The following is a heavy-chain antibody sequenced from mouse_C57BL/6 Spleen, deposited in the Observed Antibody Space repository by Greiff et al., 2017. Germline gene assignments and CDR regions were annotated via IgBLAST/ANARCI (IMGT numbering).Heavy chain of an antibody. CDR3: ARERYYGSSTFYYAMDY. J-gene: IGHJ4*01. CDR2: ILPGSGST. D-gene: IGHD1-1*01. Sequence: VKLQESGAELMKPGASVKLSCKATGYTFTGYWIEWVKQRPGHGLEWIGEILPGSGSTNYNEKFKGKATFTADTSSNTAYMQLSSLTTEDSAIYYCARERYYGSSTFYYAMDYWGQGTSVTVSS. V-gene: IGHV1-9*01. CDR1: GYTFTGYW.